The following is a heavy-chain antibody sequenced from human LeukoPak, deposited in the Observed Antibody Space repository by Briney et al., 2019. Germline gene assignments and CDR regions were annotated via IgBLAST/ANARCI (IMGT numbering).Heavy chain of an antibody. Sequence: ASVKVSCKASGYTFTSYYMRWVRQAPGPGLEWMGIINPSGGSTSYAQKFQGRVTMTRDTSTSTVYMELSSLRSEDTAVYYCARDPSTTVTGDFFDYWGQGTLVTVSS. CDR3: ARDPSTTVTGDFFDY. J-gene: IGHJ4*02. CDR2: INPSGGST. CDR1: GYTFTSYY. V-gene: IGHV1-46*01. D-gene: IGHD4-17*01.